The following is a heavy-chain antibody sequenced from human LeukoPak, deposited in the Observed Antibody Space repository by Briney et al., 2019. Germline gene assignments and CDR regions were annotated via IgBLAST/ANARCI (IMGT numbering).Heavy chain of an antibody. D-gene: IGHD2-2*01. V-gene: IGHV3-23*01. J-gene: IGHJ4*02. Sequence: GGSLRLSCAASGFTFSSYAMSWVRQAPGKGLEWVSAISGSGGSTYYADSVKGRFTISRDNSKNTLYLQMNSLRAEDTAVYYCARDYCSSTSCYFDYWGQGTLVTVSS. CDR1: GFTFSSYA. CDR3: ARDYCSSTSCYFDY. CDR2: ISGSGGST.